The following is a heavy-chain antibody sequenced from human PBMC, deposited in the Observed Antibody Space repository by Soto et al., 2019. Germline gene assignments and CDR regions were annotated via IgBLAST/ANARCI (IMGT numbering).Heavy chain of an antibody. CDR1: GFTFDDYA. D-gene: IGHD5-18*01. CDR2: ISWNSGTI. Sequence: EVQLVESGGGLVQPGRSLRLSCAASGFTFDDYAMHWVRQAPGKGLEWVSGISWNSGTIGYADSVKGRFTISRDSAKESLYLQMNSLKSEDTALYYCVKDINWGGEYSHGQFAFDYWGQGTLVTVSS. V-gene: IGHV3-9*01. J-gene: IGHJ4*02. CDR3: VKDINWGGEYSHGQFAFDY.